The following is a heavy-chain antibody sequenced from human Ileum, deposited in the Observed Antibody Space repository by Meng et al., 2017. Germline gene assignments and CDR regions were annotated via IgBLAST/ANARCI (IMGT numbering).Heavy chain of an antibody. Sequence: QVPLRQSGIEVQKPGASVNVSCKPSGYTFTTFGISWVRQAPGQGLEWMGWIDPGNGNRNFAQKFQDRITLTTDTTTTTAYMELRSLRSDDTAIFYCARDRQWVFDYWGQGTLVTVSS. CDR2: IDPGNGNR. CDR3: ARDRQWVFDY. J-gene: IGHJ4*02. V-gene: IGHV1-18*01. D-gene: IGHD6-19*01. CDR1: GYTFTTFG.